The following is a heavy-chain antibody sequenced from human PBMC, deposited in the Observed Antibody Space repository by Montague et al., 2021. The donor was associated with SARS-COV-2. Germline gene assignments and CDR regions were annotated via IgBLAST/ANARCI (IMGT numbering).Heavy chain of an antibody. D-gene: IGHD5-12*01. CDR3: ARGSGYSGYALAY. CDR1: GDSINNYY. CDR2: IYYSGGANYYPSRGT. Sequence: SETLSLTCTVSGDSINNYYWSWIRQSPGKGLEYIGYIYYSGGANYYPSRGTNYNPSFESRVAISLGTSKSQFSLNLSSVTTADTAVYYCARGSGYSGYALAYWGQGTLVTVSS. J-gene: IGHJ4*02. V-gene: IGHV4-59*01.